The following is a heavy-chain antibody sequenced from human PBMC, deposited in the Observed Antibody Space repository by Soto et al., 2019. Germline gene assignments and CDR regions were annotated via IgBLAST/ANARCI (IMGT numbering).Heavy chain of an antibody. Sequence: ASVKVSCKVSGYTLTELSMHWVRQAPGKGLEWMGGFDPEDGETIYAQKFQGRVTMTRDTSTSTVYMELSSLRSEDTAVYYCARAQSRAVAGTVEGSWFDPWGQGTLVTVSS. CDR1: GYTLTELS. V-gene: IGHV1-24*01. D-gene: IGHD6-19*01. CDR3: ARAQSRAVAGTVEGSWFDP. CDR2: FDPEDGET. J-gene: IGHJ5*02.